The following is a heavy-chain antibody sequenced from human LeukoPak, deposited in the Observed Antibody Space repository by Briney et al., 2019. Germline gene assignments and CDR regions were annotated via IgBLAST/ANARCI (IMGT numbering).Heavy chain of an antibody. CDR1: GYTLTELS. Sequence: ASVKVSCKVSGYTLTELSMHWVRQAPGKGLEWMGGFDPEDGETIYAQKFQGRVTMTEDTSTDTAYMELSSLRSEDTAVYYCATDYGSGSLKGAFDIWGQGTMVTVSS. CDR2: FDPEDGET. V-gene: IGHV1-24*01. D-gene: IGHD3-10*01. J-gene: IGHJ3*02. CDR3: ATDYGSGSLKGAFDI.